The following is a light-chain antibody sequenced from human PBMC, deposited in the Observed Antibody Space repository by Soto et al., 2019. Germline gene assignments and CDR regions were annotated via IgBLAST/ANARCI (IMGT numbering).Light chain of an antibody. CDR1: QSVSSN. J-gene: IGKJ1*01. CDR2: GAS. Sequence: VMTQSPATLSVSQGERATLSCRASQSVSSNLAWYQQKPGQAPRLLIYGASTRATGIPARFSGSGSGTEFTLTISSLQSEDFAVYYCQQYNNLPPRTFGQGTKVDIK. CDR3: QQYNNLPPRT. V-gene: IGKV3-15*01.